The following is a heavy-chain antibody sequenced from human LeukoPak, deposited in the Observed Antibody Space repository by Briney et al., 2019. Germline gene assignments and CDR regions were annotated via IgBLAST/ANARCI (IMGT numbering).Heavy chain of an antibody. V-gene: IGHV3-7*01. CDR1: GFTFSSYE. D-gene: IGHD3-3*01. CDR2: INQDGTEK. Sequence: GGSLRLSCAASGFTFSSYEMNWVRQAPGKGLEWVANINQDGTEKFYVDSVRGRFAISRDNAKNSLYLKMNSLRAEDTAVYYCARVVYYDYWSGYRADWFDPRGQGTLVTVSS. CDR3: ARVVYYDYWSGYRADWFDP. J-gene: IGHJ5*02.